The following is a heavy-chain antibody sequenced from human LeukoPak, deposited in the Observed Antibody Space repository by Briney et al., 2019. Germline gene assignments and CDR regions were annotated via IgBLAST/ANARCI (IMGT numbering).Heavy chain of an antibody. J-gene: IGHJ4*02. Sequence: PSETLSLTCTVSGGSISSSSYYWGWIRQPPGKGLEWIGSIYYSGSTYYNPSLKSRVTISVDTSKNQFSLKLSSVTAADTAVYYCARHGRGSGYFLSFYYFDYWGQGTLVTVSS. V-gene: IGHV4-39*01. CDR2: IYYSGST. D-gene: IGHD2/OR15-2a*01. CDR1: GGSISSSSYY. CDR3: ARHGRGSGYFLSFYYFDY.